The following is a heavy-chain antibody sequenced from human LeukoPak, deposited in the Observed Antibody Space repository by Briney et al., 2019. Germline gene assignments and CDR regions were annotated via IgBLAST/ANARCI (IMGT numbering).Heavy chain of an antibody. CDR1: GGSITFYY. Sequence: PSETLSLTCTVSGGSITFYYWTWIRQSAGKGPEWIGRVYAGGNTNYNPSLKSRTTLSIDTSKNEFSLMLTSVTAADTAIYYCARDSRYHDFWSGYVDYWGQGILVTVSS. J-gene: IGHJ4*02. V-gene: IGHV4-4*07. CDR2: VYAGGNT. D-gene: IGHD3-3*01. CDR3: ARDSRYHDFWSGYVDY.